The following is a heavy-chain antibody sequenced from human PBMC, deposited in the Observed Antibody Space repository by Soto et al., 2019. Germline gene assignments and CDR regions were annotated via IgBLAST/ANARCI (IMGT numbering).Heavy chain of an antibody. Sequence: GGSLRLSCAASGFTFDDYAMHWVRQAPGKGLEWVSLISWDGGSTYYADSVKGRFTISRDNSKNSLYLQMNSLRAEDTAVYYCAKDMGLRFLEWLYDYWGQGTLVTVSS. CDR1: GFTFDDYA. V-gene: IGHV3-43D*03. CDR3: AKDMGLRFLEWLYDY. CDR2: ISWDGGST. D-gene: IGHD3-3*01. J-gene: IGHJ4*02.